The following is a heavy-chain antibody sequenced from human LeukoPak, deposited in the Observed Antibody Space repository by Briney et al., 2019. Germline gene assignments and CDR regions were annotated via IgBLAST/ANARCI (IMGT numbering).Heavy chain of an antibody. CDR3: ARDPLTYYDMLTARGYFDY. D-gene: IGHD3-9*01. CDR1: GYTFTSYY. V-gene: IGHV1-46*01. J-gene: IGHJ4*02. Sequence: ASVKVSCEASGYTFTSYYIHWVRHAPGQGLEWMGIIHHTTGRTTFAQKFQGRVTLTRDASTSTVYMELSSLRSEDTALYYCARDPLTYYDMLTARGYFDYWGQGTLVTVSS. CDR2: IHHTTGRT.